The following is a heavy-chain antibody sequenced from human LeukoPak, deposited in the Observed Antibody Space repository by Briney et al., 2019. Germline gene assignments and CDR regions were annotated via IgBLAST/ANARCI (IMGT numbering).Heavy chain of an antibody. J-gene: IGHJ4*02. CDR3: ARWANWNHDY. CDR1: GGSISPYY. V-gene: IGHV4-59*01. Sequence: PSETLSLTCTVSGGSISPYYWSWIRQPPGKGLEWIGYTYHSGSTNYNPSLKSRVTISLDTSKNQFSLKLHSVTAADTAVYYCARWANWNHDYWGQGTLVSVSS. D-gene: IGHD1-1*01. CDR2: TYHSGST.